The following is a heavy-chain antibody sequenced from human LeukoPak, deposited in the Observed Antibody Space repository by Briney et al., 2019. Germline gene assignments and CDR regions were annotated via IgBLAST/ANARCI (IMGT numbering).Heavy chain of an antibody. CDR2: VNSDGSGT. D-gene: IGHD5-12*01. CDR3: ARESKYSGYPFDY. J-gene: IGHJ4*02. V-gene: IGHV3-74*01. CDR1: GFTFSSYW. Sequence: GGSLRLSCAASGFTFSSYWVHWVRQAAGKGLVWVSRVNSDGSGTTYADSVKGRFTISRDNAKNTLYLQMNSLRAGDTAVYYCARESKYSGYPFDYWGQGTLVTVSS.